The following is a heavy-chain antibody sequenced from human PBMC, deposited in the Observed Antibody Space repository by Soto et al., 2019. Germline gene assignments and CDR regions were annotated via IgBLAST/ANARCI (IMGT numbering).Heavy chain of an antibody. Sequence: EVQLVESGGDLVQPGRSLRLSCAASGFTFDDYAMHWVRQAPGKGLEWVSSISWNSGTIDYADSVKGRFTISRDNVKNPLYLQMNSLRAEDTAMYYCAKARTAYSTNYFDSWGQGTLVTVSS. D-gene: IGHD3-16*01. J-gene: IGHJ4*02. V-gene: IGHV3-9*01. CDR2: ISWNSGTI. CDR1: GFTFDDYA. CDR3: AKARTAYSTNYFDS.